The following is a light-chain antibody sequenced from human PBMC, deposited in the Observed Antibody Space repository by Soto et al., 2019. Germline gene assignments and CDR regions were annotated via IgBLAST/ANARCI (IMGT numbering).Light chain of an antibody. V-gene: IGLV2-14*01. CDR2: EVS. J-gene: IGLJ1*01. CDR1: SSDGGDYNF. Sequence: QSVLTQPASVSGPPGPSVTISCTGTSSDGGDYNFVSWYQQHPGKAPKLMICEVSHRPSGVSNRFSGSKSGNTASLTISGLQADDEADYYCNSYTSSNTLYVFGTGTKVTVL. CDR3: NSYTSSNTLYV.